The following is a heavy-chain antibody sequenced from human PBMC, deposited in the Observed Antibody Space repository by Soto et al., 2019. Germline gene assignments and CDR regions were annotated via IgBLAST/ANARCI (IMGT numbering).Heavy chain of an antibody. CDR2: FRAGGDDGTT. D-gene: IGHD3-10*01. CDR1: GFTFSTYW. Sequence: QAGGSLRLSCAASGFTFSTYWMHWVRQAPGKGLVWVSGFRAGGDDGTTYYADSVKGRFTISRDNSKNTLFLQMNSLRAEDTAIYYCAKKVNSGSGSQYFDYFGQGTLVTVSS. J-gene: IGHJ4*02. V-gene: IGHV3-23*01. CDR3: AKKVNSGSGSQYFDY.